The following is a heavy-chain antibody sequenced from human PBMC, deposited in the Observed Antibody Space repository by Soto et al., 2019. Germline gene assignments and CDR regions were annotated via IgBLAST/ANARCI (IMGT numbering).Heavy chain of an antibody. D-gene: IGHD3-16*01. CDR3: AKDPHVSHGYYYGMDV. Sequence: GWSLRLSCASSVFTFSSYAMSWVRQAPGKGLEWIASISGSGGSTYYADSVKGRFTISRDNSKNTLYLQMNSLRAEDTAVYYCAKDPHVSHGYYYGMDVWGQGTTVTVSS. V-gene: IGHV3-23*01. CDR1: VFTFSSYA. J-gene: IGHJ6*02. CDR2: ISGSGGST.